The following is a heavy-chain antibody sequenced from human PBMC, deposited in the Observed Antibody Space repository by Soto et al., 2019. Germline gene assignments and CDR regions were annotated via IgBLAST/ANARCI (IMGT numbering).Heavy chain of an antibody. J-gene: IGHJ4*02. CDR2: IYPGDSDT. D-gene: IGHD2-15*01. CDR3: ARTEGGAVAAPGSFDY. Sequence: GESLRISCKGSGYSFTSYWIGWVRQMPGKGLEWMGIIYPGDSDTRYSPSFQGQVTISADKSISTAYLQWSSLKASDTAMYYCARTEGGAVAAPGSFDYWGQGTLVTVSS. CDR1: GYSFTSYW. V-gene: IGHV5-51*01.